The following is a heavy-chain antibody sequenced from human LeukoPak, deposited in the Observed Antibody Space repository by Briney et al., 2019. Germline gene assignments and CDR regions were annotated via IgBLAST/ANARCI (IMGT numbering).Heavy chain of an antibody. CDR1: GGTFSSYA. CDR3: ARDPNFGFADTKDAFDI. V-gene: IGHV1-69*06. CDR2: IIPIFGTA. D-gene: IGHD3-10*01. Sequence: ASVKVSSKASGGTFSSYAISWVRQAPGQGLEWMGGIIPIFGTANYAQKFQGRVTITADKSTSTAYMELSSLRSEDTAVYYCARDPNFGFADTKDAFDIWGQGTMVTVSS. J-gene: IGHJ3*02.